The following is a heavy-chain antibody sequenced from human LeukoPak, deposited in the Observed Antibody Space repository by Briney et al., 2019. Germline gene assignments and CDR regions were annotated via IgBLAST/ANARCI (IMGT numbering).Heavy chain of an antibody. J-gene: IGHJ4*02. CDR3: ATTKRVATTPPFDY. CDR2: VDPEDGET. CDR1: GYTFTDYY. Sequence: ASVKVSCKVSGYTFTDYYMHWVQQAPGKGLEWMGLVDPEDGETIYAEKFQGRVTITADTSTDTAYMELSSLRSEDTAVYYCATTKRVATTPPFDYWGQGTLVTVSS. V-gene: IGHV1-69-2*01. D-gene: IGHD4-23*01.